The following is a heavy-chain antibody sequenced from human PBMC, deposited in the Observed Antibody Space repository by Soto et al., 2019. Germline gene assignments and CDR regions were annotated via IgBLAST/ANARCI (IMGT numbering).Heavy chain of an antibody. J-gene: IGHJ5*02. CDR3: AREVKGCSGGSCYSSGEWFDP. D-gene: IGHD2-15*01. CDR1: SGSISSSNW. CDR2: IYHSGST. Sequence: QVQLQESGPGLVKPSGTLSLTCAVSSGSISSSNWWSWVRQPPGKGLEWIGEIYHSGSTNYNPSLKSRVTISVDKSKNQVSLKLSSVTAADTAVYYCAREVKGCSGGSCYSSGEWFDPWGQGTLVTVSS. V-gene: IGHV4-4*02.